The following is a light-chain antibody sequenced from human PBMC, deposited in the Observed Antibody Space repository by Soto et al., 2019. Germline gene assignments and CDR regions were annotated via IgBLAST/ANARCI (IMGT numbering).Light chain of an antibody. CDR2: DAS. J-gene: IGKJ5*01. Sequence: DIQMTQSPSTLSASVGDTVTITCRASQSISRWLAWYQQKPGKAPKILISDASILENGVPSRFSGTGCGTEFTLTISSLQPDDFATYFCQQYNSFSLITFGQGTQLEIK. CDR3: QQYNSFSLIT. CDR1: QSISRW. V-gene: IGKV1-5*01.